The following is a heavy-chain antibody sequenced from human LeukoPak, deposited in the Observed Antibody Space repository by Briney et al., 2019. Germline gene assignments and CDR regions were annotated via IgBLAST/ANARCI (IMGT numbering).Heavy chain of an antibody. CDR3: TRDRPSAPQRSWLRWYYYYGMDV. D-gene: IGHD5-18*01. CDR1: GFNFGDYA. CDR2: IRSKAYGGTT. Sequence: GGSLRLSCTASGFNFGDYAMSWFRQAPGKGLEWVGFIRSKAYGGTTEYAASVKGRFTISRDDSKSIAYLQMNSLKTEDTAVYYCTRDRPSAPQRSWLRWYYYYGMDVWGQGTTVTVSS. V-gene: IGHV3-49*03. J-gene: IGHJ6*02.